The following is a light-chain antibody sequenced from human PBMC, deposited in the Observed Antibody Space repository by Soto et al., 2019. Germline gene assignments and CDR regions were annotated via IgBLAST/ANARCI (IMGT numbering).Light chain of an antibody. CDR3: QQHYLTSWT. J-gene: IGKJ1*01. CDR2: WAS. CDR1: QSVLYSSNNKNY. Sequence: DIVMTQSPDSLAVSLGERATINCKSSQSVLYSSNNKNYLAWYQQKPGQPPKLLIYWASTRESGVPDRFSGNGCGTNFTITVSGLQAEDASVYGCQQHYLTSWTFGQGTKVEIK. V-gene: IGKV4-1*01.